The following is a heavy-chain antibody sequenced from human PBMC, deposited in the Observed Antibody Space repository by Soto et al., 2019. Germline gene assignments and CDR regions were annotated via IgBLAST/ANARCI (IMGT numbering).Heavy chain of an antibody. V-gene: IGHV1-18*01. CDR3: ARGPESRSTAYFDY. D-gene: IGHD2-2*01. CDR2: ISAYTGNT. Sequence: GASVKVSCKASGFPFTDYGFTWVRQAPGEGLEWMGWISAYTGNTNYAQKVQGRVTMSTDTSTSTAYLELRSLGSDDTAVYYCARGPESRSTAYFDYWGQGTLVTVSS. J-gene: IGHJ4*02. CDR1: GFPFTDYG.